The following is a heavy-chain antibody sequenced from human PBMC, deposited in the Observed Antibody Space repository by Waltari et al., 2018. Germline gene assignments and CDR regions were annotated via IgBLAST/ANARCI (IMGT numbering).Heavy chain of an antibody. D-gene: IGHD6-13*01. J-gene: IGHJ1*01. V-gene: IGHV3-23*01. CDR3: AKDIAAAGTGNFQH. CDR1: GFTFSSYA. CDR2: ISGSGGST. Sequence: EVQLLESGGGLVQPGGSLRLSCAASGFTFSSYAMSWVRQAPGKGLAWVSAISGSGGSTYYADAVKGRFTISRDNSKNTLYRQMNSLRAEDTAVYYCAKDIAAAGTGNFQHWGQGTLVTVSS.